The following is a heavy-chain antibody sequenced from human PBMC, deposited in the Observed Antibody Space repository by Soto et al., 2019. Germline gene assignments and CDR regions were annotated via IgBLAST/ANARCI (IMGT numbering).Heavy chain of an antibody. J-gene: IGHJ6*02. Sequence: SETLSLTCTVAGASISSTDYYLSWIRQAPGKGLEWIGYVYYTGSTYYNPSLMSRLTISVDTSKNQFSLKLSSVTAADTAVYYCARDQYDYVWGSYRYDYYYYGMDVWGQGTTVTVSS. D-gene: IGHD3-16*02. CDR3: ARDQYDYVWGSYRYDYYYYGMDV. V-gene: IGHV4-30-4*01. CDR2: VYYTGST. CDR1: GASISSTDYY.